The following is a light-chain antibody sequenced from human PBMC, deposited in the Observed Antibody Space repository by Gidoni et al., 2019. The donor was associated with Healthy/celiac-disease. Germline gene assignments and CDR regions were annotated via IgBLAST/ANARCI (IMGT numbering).Light chain of an antibody. Sequence: QSALTQPPPASGSPGQSVTISCTGTSSDVGCYNYVSWSQQHPGKAPKLMIYEVSKRPSGVPDRFAGSKSGNTASLTVSGSQAEDEADYYCSSHAGSNNYVFGTGTKVTVL. J-gene: IGLJ1*01. V-gene: IGLV2-8*01. CDR1: SSDVGCYNY. CDR2: EVS. CDR3: SSHAGSNNYV.